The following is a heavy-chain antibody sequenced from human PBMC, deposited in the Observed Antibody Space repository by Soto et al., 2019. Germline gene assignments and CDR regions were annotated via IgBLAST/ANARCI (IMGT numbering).Heavy chain of an antibody. D-gene: IGHD6-13*01. J-gene: IGHJ4*02. CDR1: GYTFTSYG. Sequence: GASVKVSCKASGYTFTSYGINWVRQATGQGLEWMGWMNPNSGNTGYAQKFQGRVTMTRNTSISTAYMELSSLRSEDTAVYYCARVSHSSSSWYLYFDYWGQGTLVTVSS. V-gene: IGHV1-8*01. CDR3: ARVSHSSSSWYLYFDY. CDR2: MNPNSGNT.